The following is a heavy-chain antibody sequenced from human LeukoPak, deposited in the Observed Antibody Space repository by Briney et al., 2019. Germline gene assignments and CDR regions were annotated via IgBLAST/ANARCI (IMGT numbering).Heavy chain of an antibody. Sequence: GSLRLSCAASGFTFSSYSMNWVRQAPGKGLEWIGSIYYSGSTYYNPSLKSRVTISVDTSKTQFSLKLSSVTAADTAVYYCARVSEMKDAFDIWGQGTMVTVSS. CDR1: GFTFSSYS. D-gene: IGHD1-14*01. V-gene: IGHV4-39*07. CDR2: IYYSGST. J-gene: IGHJ3*02. CDR3: ARVSEMKDAFDI.